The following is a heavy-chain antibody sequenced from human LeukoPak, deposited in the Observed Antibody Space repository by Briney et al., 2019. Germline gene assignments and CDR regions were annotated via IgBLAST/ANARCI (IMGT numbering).Heavy chain of an antibody. J-gene: IGHJ4*02. D-gene: IGHD3-9*01. CDR2: IYHSGST. CDR3: ARAGLRLKSFDG. V-gene: IGHV4-59*12. Sequence: SETLSLTCTVSGGSISSYYWSWIRQPPGKGLEWIGEIYHSGSTNYNPSLKSRVTISVDKSKNQFSLKLSSVTAADTAVYYCARAGLRLKSFDGWGQGTLVTVSS. CDR1: GGSISSYY.